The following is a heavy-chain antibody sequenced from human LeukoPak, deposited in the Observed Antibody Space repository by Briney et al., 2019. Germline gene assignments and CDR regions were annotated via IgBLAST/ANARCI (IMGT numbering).Heavy chain of an antibody. J-gene: IGHJ4*02. Sequence: SETLFLTCTVSGGSISSGDYYWSWICQPPGKGLEWIGYIYYSGSTYYNPSLKSRVTISVDTSKNQFSLKLSSVTAADTAVYYCARSYGDPSRYFDYWGQGTLVTVSS. CDR1: GGSISSGDYY. D-gene: IGHD4-17*01. V-gene: IGHV4-30-4*01. CDR3: ARSYGDPSRYFDY. CDR2: IYYSGST.